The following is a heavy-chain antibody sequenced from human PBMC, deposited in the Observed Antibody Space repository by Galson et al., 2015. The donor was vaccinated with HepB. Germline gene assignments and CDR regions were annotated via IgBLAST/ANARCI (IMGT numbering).Heavy chain of an antibody. Sequence: SLRLSCAASGFTFGNYVMRWVRQAPGKGLEWVSTITGNGGATYYADSVKGRFTISRDNSKNTLHLQMSSLRAEDTALYYCARVVPFKEKYYLDYRGQGTLVTVSS. CDR1: GFTFGNYV. J-gene: IGHJ4*02. CDR3: ARVVPFKEKYYLDY. D-gene: IGHD6-6*01. CDR2: ITGNGGAT. V-gene: IGHV3-23*01.